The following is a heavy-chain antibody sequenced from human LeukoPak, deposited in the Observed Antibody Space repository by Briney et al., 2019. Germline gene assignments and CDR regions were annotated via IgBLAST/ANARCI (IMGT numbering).Heavy chain of an antibody. V-gene: IGHV3-23*01. Sequence: GGSLRLSCAGSGFPFSSHGMNWVRQAPGKGLEWVSGISPGGPTYYADSVKGRFTISRDDSKNTLYLQMKNLGAEDTAVYYCAKFYRATRGACDSWGQGTLVTVSS. D-gene: IGHD2-21*02. CDR3: AKFYRATRGACDS. CDR2: ISPGGPT. CDR1: GFPFSSHG. J-gene: IGHJ4*02.